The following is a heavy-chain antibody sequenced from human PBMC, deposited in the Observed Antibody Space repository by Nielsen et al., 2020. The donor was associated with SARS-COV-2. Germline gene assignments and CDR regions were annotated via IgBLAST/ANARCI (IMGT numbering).Heavy chain of an antibody. Sequence: GESLKIYCAASGFTFSSYAMSWVRQAQGKGLEWVSAISGSGGSTYYADSVKGRFTISRDNSKNTLYLQMNSLRAEDTAVYYCAKDQYSSSAWGQGTLVTVSS. V-gene: IGHV3-23*01. CDR2: ISGSGGST. CDR3: AKDQYSSSA. CDR1: GFTFSSYA. J-gene: IGHJ5*02. D-gene: IGHD6-6*01.